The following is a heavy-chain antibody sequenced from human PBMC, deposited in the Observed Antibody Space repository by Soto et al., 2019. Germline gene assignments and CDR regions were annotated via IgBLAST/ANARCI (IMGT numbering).Heavy chain of an antibody. Sequence: QVQLVQSGAEVKKPGASVKVSCKASGYTFTGYYMHWVRQAPGQGLEWMVWINHNSGGTNHAQKFQGWVTMTRDTSISPAYMELSRLRSDDTAVYYCARGGDLYCSGGSCYSWFDPWGQGTLVTVSS. CDR1: GYTFTGYY. V-gene: IGHV1-2*04. CDR3: ARGGDLYCSGGSCYSWFDP. CDR2: INHNSGGT. D-gene: IGHD2-15*01. J-gene: IGHJ5*02.